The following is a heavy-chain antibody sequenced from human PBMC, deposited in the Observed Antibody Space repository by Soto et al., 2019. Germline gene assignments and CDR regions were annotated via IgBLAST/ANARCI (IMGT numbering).Heavy chain of an antibody. CDR2: IKQDGSEK. Sequence: GGSHRHSCTSSGLNFISYWMSWVRQAPGKGLEWVANIKQDGSEKYYVDSVKGRFTISRDNAKNSLYLQMNSLRAEDTAVYYCAREAAAGNDAFDIWGQGTMVTVSS. V-gene: IGHV3-7*01. CDR3: AREAAAGNDAFDI. J-gene: IGHJ3*02. CDR1: GLNFISYW. D-gene: IGHD6-13*01.